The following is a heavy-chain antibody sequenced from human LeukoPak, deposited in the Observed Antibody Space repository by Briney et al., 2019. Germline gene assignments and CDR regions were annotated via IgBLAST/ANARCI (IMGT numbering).Heavy chain of an antibody. J-gene: IGHJ3*02. CDR1: GGSISGYY. CDR2: LYYSGST. CDR3: ARGPYCSGGSCYSRGAFDI. Sequence: SETLSLTCTVSGGSISGYYWSWIRQPPGKGLEWIGYLYYSGSTNYNPSLKSRVTISVDTSKNQFSLKLSSVTAADTAVYYCARGPYCSGGSCYSRGAFDIWGQGTMVTVSS. V-gene: IGHV4-59*01. D-gene: IGHD2-15*01.